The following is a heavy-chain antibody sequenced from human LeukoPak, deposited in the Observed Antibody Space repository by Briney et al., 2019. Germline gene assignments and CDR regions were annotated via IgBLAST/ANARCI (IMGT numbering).Heavy chain of an antibody. J-gene: IGHJ6*03. CDR1: GLTFSTYA. Sequence: GGSLRLSCAASGLTFSTYAISWVRQAPGKGLAWVSSLSGSGATTYYADSVKGQFTISRDNSKNTLYLQMNSLRAEDTAVYYCATDPPYGGYFFQYYMDVWGKGTTVTVSS. CDR3: ATDPPYGGYFFQYYMDV. V-gene: IGHV3-23*01. D-gene: IGHD5-12*01. CDR2: LSGSGATT.